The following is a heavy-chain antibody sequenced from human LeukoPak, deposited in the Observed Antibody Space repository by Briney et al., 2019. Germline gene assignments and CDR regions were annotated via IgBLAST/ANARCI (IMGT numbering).Heavy chain of an antibody. CDR3: ARVVRYSSGPLTDLLPYYFDY. V-gene: IGHV1-3*03. D-gene: IGHD6-19*01. J-gene: IGHJ4*02. Sequence: ASVKVSCKASGYTFTSYAMHWVRQAPGQRLEWMGWINAGNGNTKYSQEFQGRVTITRDTSASAVYMELSSLRSDNMAVYYCARVVRYSSGPLTDLLPYYFDYWGQGTLVTVSS. CDR2: INAGNGNT. CDR1: GYTFTSYA.